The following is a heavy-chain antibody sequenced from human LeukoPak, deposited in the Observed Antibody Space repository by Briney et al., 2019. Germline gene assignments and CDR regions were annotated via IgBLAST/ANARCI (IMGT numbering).Heavy chain of an antibody. CDR3: VKDWYSSGWYAFDV. D-gene: IGHD6-19*01. CDR1: GFTFSSYG. V-gene: IGHV3-30*18. J-gene: IGHJ3*01. CDR2: ISYDGSNK. Sequence: GGSLRLSCAASGFTFSSYGMHWVRQAPGKGLEWVAVISYDGSNKYYADSVKGRFTISRDNSKNTLYLQMNSLRAEDTALYYCVKDWYSSGWYAFDVWGQGTMVTVSS.